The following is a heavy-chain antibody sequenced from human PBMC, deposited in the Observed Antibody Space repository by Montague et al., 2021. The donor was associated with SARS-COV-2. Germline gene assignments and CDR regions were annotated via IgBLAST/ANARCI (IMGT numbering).Heavy chain of an antibody. J-gene: IGHJ6*02. CDR3: ARVGRQQLVRLSGMDV. CDR2: IYYSGST. CDR1: VGSISSSSYY. V-gene: IGHV4-39*07. D-gene: IGHD6-13*01. Sequence: SETLSLTCTVSVGSISSSSYYWGWIRQPPGKGLEWIGSIYYSGSTYYNPSLKSRVTISVDTSKNQFSLKLSSVTAADTAVYYCARVGRQQLVRLSGMDVWGQGTPVTVSS.